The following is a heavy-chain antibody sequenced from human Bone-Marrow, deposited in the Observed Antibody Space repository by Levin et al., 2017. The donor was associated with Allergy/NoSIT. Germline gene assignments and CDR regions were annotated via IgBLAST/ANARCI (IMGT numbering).Heavy chain of an antibody. V-gene: IGHV3-15*01. D-gene: IGHD2-21*01. Sequence: GESLKISCAASGFSFTKVWMTWVRQAPGKGLEWVGRIKSETDGGTIDYAAPVKGRFTISRDDSRSTLYLQMNSLKTEDTAVYYCTTEVWARSIRDDYWGQGTLVTVSS. CDR2: IKSETDGGTI. CDR3: TTEVWARSIRDDY. CDR1: GFSFTKVW. J-gene: IGHJ4*02.